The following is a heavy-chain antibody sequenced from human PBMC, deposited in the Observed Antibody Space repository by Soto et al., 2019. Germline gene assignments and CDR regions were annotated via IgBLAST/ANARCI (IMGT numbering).Heavy chain of an antibody. CDR3: ARERPDGSRLDP. Sequence: SETLSLTCTVSGGSISSVDYYWSWIRQPPGKGLEWIGYIYYSGSTYYNPSLKSRITISVDTSKNQFSLKLSSVTAADTAVYYCARERPDGSRLDPWGQGTLVTVSS. V-gene: IGHV4-30-4*01. CDR2: IYYSGST. J-gene: IGHJ5*01. D-gene: IGHD6-13*01. CDR1: GGSISSVDYY.